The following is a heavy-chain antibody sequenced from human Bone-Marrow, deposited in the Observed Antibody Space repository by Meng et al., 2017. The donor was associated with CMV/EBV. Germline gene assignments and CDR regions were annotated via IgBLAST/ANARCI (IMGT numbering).Heavy chain of an antibody. V-gene: IGHV1-2*02. Sequence: VKVSCKASGYTFTGYYMHWVRQAPGQGLEWMGWINPNSGGTNYAQKFQGRVTMTRDTSISTAYMELSRLRSDDTAVYYCARGCDIVVVPAAIEGYYYYGMDVWGQGTTVTVSS. CDR1: GYTFTGYY. CDR2: INPNSGGT. J-gene: IGHJ6*02. CDR3: ARGCDIVVVPAAIEGYYYYGMDV. D-gene: IGHD2-2*02.